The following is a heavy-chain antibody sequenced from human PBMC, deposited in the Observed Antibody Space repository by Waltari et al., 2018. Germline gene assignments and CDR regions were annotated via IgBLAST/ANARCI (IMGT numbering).Heavy chain of an antibody. Sequence: QLQLQESGPGLVKPSETLSLTCTVSGGSISSSSYYWGWIRQPPGKGLEWIGSIYYSGSTYYNPSLKSRVTISVDTSKNQFSLKLSSLTAADTAVYYCARRLRDYYDSSGYYYPYYFDYWGQGTLVTVSS. CDR1: GGSISSSSYY. D-gene: IGHD3-22*01. CDR3: ARRLRDYYDSSGYYYPYYFDY. V-gene: IGHV4-39*01. CDR2: IYYSGST. J-gene: IGHJ4*02.